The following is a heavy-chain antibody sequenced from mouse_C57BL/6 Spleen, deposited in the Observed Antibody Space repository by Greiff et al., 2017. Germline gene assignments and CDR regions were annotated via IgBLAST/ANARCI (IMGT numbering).Heavy chain of an antibody. D-gene: IGHD2-2*01. J-gene: IGHJ1*03. CDR1: GYTFTDYE. Sequence: VQLQQSGAELVRPGASVTLSCKASGYTFTDYEMHWVKQTPVHGLEWIGAIAPATGGTAYNQKFKGKAILTADKSSSTAYMALRSLTCEDSAVYYCTRSMVRDWYFDVWGTGTTVTVSS. V-gene: IGHV1-15*01. CDR3: TRSMVRDWYFDV. CDR2: IAPATGGT.